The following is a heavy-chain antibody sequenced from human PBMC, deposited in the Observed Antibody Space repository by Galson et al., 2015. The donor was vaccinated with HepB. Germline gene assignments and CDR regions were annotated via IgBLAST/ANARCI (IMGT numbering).Heavy chain of an antibody. Sequence: SLRLSCAASGFTISTYWMHWDRQAQGKGLVWVSRINSDASSTDYADSVRGRFTISRDNAKNTLYLQMNSLRAEDTAVYYCARDRNLYYYNSGGFLSWGRGTLVTVSS. J-gene: IGHJ4*02. CDR1: GFTISTYW. V-gene: IGHV3-74*01. CDR2: INSDASST. CDR3: ARDRNLYYYNSGGFLS. D-gene: IGHD3-22*01.